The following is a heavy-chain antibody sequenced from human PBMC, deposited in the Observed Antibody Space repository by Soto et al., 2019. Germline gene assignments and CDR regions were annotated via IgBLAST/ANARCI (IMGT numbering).Heavy chain of an antibody. CDR2: TYYRSKWYN. Sequence: SQTLSLTCAISGDSVSSNSAAWNWIRQSPSRGLEWLGRTYYRSKWYNDYAVSVKSRITINPDTSKNQFSLQLNSVTPEDTAVYYWARERHSRSWGYDYFGMDVWGQGTTVTVSS. J-gene: IGHJ6*02. D-gene: IGHD6-13*01. V-gene: IGHV6-1*01. CDR3: ARERHSRSWGYDYFGMDV. CDR1: GDSVSSNSAA.